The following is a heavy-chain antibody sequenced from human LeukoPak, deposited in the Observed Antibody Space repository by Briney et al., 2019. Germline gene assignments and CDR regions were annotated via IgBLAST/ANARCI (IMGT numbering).Heavy chain of an antibody. D-gene: IGHD2-8*01. CDR1: GGTFSSYA. Sequence: ASVKVSCKASGGTFSSYAISWVRQAPGQGLEWMGWMNPNSGNTGYAQKFQGRVTMTRNTSITTAYMELSSLRSEDTAVYYCARPFQNGARDFDYWGQGTLVTVSS. V-gene: IGHV1-8*02. J-gene: IGHJ4*02. CDR3: ARPFQNGARDFDY. CDR2: MNPNSGNT.